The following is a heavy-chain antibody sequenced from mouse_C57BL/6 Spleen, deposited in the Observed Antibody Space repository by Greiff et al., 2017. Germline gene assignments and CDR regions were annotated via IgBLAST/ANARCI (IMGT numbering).Heavy chain of an antibody. CDR1: GYSFTDYN. J-gene: IGHJ4*01. Sequence: EVKLMESGPELVKPGASVKISCKASGYSFTDYNMKWVKQSNGKSLEWIGDINPNYGTTSYNQKFKGKATLTVDQSSSPAYMHLTSLTSEDSAVFSCTRGITSLIIDYGGQGTLVTVS. D-gene: IGHD1-1*01. V-gene: IGHV1-39*01. CDR3: TRGITSLIIDY. CDR2: INPNYGTT.